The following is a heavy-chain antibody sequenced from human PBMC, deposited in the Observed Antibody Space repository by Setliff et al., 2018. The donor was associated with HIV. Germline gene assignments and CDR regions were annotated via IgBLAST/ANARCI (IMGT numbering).Heavy chain of an antibody. Sequence: LETLSLTCAVYGGSFSDYYWGWIRQPPGKGLEWIGEINHSGSANYNPSLKSRVTISVDTSKNQFSLKLSSVTAADTAVYYCARDLTVTDNGMDVWGQGTTVTVSS. CDR3: ARDLTVTDNGMDV. V-gene: IGHV4-34*01. D-gene: IGHD4-4*01. J-gene: IGHJ6*02. CDR1: GGSFSDYY. CDR2: INHSGSA.